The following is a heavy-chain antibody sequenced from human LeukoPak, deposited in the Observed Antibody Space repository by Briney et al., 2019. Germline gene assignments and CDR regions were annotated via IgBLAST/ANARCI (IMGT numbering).Heavy chain of an antibody. CDR1: GYTFTSYG. Sequence: GASVKVSCKASGYTFTSYGISWVRQAPGQGLEWMGWISAYNGNTNYAQKLQGRVTMTTDTSTSTAYMELRSLRSDDTAVYYCAGAPRYCSGGSCNAQGGYWGQGTLVTVSS. CDR2: ISAYNGNT. CDR3: AGAPRYCSGGSCNAQGGY. D-gene: IGHD2-15*01. V-gene: IGHV1-18*01. J-gene: IGHJ4*02.